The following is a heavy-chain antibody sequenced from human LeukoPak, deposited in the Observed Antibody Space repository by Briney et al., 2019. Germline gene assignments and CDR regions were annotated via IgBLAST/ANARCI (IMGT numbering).Heavy chain of an antibody. Sequence: SETLSLTCTVSGGSISSYYWSWIRQPAGKGLEWIGRIFTSGSTNYNPSLKSRVTISVDTSKNQFSLKLSSVTAADTAVYYCARDLARQYYYMDVWGKGTTVTVSS. V-gene: IGHV4-4*07. D-gene: IGHD3-16*01. CDR2: IFTSGST. CDR1: GGSISSYY. J-gene: IGHJ6*03. CDR3: ARDLARQYYYMDV.